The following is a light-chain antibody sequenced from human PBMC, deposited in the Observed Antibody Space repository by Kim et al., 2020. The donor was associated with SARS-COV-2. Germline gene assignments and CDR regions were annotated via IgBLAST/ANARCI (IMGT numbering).Light chain of an antibody. CDR2: AAS. CDR1: QNIGTY. Sequence: SGGDRVPITSRASQNIGTYLNWYQQKPGKAPPLLIYAASSLRSGVPSRFSGSGSGTDFTLTIGSLQPDDFATYYCQQSYSTPLHSFGQGTKLEI. CDR3: QQSYSTPLHS. J-gene: IGKJ2*03. V-gene: IGKV1-39*01.